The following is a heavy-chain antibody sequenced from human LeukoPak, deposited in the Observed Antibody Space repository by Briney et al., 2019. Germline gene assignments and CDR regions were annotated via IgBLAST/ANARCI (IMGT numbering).Heavy chain of an antibody. V-gene: IGHV3-73*01. J-gene: IGHJ3*02. CDR2: MRSKANSFVT. CDR1: GFTFSGST. CDR3: TTDQFNSFDI. Sequence: PGGALKLSCTASGFTFSGSTVHWVRQASGKGLEWVGGMRSKANSFVTTYTTSVQGTFTISRDDSTNTAYLQMNSLRTEDTALYYCTTDQFNSFDIWGRGTMVTVSS. D-gene: IGHD5-24*01.